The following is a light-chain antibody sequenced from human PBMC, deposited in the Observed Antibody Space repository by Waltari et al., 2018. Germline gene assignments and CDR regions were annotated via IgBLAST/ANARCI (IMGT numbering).Light chain of an antibody. CDR3: QTGGHGTWV. CDR2: VNSDGSH. J-gene: IGLJ3*02. V-gene: IGLV4-69*01. Sequence: QLVLTQSPSASASLGASVKLTCTLSSGHSTNVIAWLQKRPEKGPRYLMKVNSDGSHNKGDEIPYRFSGSSSRAERYLTISSLQSDDEADYYCQTGGHGTWVFGGGTKLTVL. CDR1: SGHSTNV.